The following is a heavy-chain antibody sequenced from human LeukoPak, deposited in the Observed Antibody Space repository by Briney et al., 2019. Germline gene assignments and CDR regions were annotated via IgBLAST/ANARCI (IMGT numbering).Heavy chain of an antibody. J-gene: IGHJ6*03. CDR2: INPNSGGT. CDR1: GYTFTGYY. CDR3: ARASDFWANNYYYYMDV. D-gene: IGHD3-3*01. Sequence: VASVKVSCKASGYTFTGYYMHWVRQAPGQGLEWMGWINPNSGGTNYAQKFQGRVTMTRDTPISTAYMELSRLRSDDTAVYYCARASDFWANNYYYYMDVWGKGTTVTVSS. V-gene: IGHV1-2*02.